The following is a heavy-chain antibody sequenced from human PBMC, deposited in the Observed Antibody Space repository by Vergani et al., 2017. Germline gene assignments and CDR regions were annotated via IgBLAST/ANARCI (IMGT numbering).Heavy chain of an antibody. CDR1: GVSIGSNSYY. V-gene: IGHV4-39*07. CDR3: ARARGGYDILTGYYIGPFDY. Sequence: QLQLQESGPGLVKPSETLSLTCTVSGVSIGSNSYYWGWIRQPPGKGLEWIGTIYYTGTTYYNEAHKSRLTISVDTSKNQFSLKLSSVTAADTAVYYCARARGGYDILTGYYIGPFDYWGQGTLVTVSS. D-gene: IGHD3-9*01. CDR2: IYYTGTT. J-gene: IGHJ4*02.